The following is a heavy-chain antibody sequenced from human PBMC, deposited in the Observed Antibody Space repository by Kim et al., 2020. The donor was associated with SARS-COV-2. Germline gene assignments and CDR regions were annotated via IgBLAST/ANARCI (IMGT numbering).Heavy chain of an antibody. J-gene: IGHJ4*03. CDR1: GVSITSHY. CDR3: AREGYF. Sequence: SETLSLTCTVSGVSITSHYWTWIRQPPGKGLEWIGFVCHSGSTNYNPSLKSRLTMLVETSKNQFSLQLTSMTAADTAIYYCAREGYF. CDR2: VCHSGST. V-gene: IGHV4-59*11.